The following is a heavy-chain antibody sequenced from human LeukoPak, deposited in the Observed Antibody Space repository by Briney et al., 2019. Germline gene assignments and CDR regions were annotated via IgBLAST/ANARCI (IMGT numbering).Heavy chain of an antibody. CDR2: IYYSGST. CDR3: ARGPPPHYYGSAYMDV. CDR1: GGSLSSYY. Sequence: SETLSLTCTVSGGSLSSYYWSWIRQPPGKGLEWIGYIYYSGSTNYNPSLKSRVTISVDTSKNQFSLKLSSVTAADTAVYYCARGPPPHYYGSAYMDVWGKGTTVTVSS. D-gene: IGHD3-10*01. V-gene: IGHV4-59*01. J-gene: IGHJ6*03.